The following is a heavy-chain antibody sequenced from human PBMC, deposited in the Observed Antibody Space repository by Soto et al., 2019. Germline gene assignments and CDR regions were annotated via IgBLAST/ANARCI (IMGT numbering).Heavy chain of an antibody. CDR2: INHSGST. J-gene: IGHJ4*02. V-gene: IGHV4-34*01. CDR1: GGSFSGYY. Sequence: QVQLQQWGAGLLKPSETLSLTCAVYGGSFSGYYWSWIRQPPGKGLEWIGEINHSGSTNYNPSLKSRVTISVDTSKNHFSLKLSSVTAADTAVYYCARRHLAADGFTGIWGQGTLVTVSS. CDR3: ARRHLAADGFTGI. D-gene: IGHD6-13*01.